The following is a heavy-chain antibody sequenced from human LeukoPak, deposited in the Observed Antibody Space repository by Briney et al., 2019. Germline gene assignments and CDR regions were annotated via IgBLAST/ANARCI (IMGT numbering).Heavy chain of an antibody. J-gene: IGHJ4*02. V-gene: IGHV3-23*01. CDR1: GFTFSSYA. CDR3: ARSSDGDYYYHFDY. Sequence: GGSLRLSCAASGFTFSSYAMSWVRQAPGKGLEWVSAISGSGGSTYYADSVKGRFTISRDNSKNTLYLQMSSLRAEDTAVYYCARSSDGDYYYHFDYWGQGTLVTVSS. CDR2: ISGSGGST. D-gene: IGHD4-17*01.